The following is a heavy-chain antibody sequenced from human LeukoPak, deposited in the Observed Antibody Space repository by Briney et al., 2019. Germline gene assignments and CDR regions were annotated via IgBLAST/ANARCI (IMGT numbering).Heavy chain of an antibody. CDR3: ARVAGIAVAGIDY. J-gene: IGHJ4*02. V-gene: IGHV1-2*02. D-gene: IGHD6-19*01. CDR2: INPNSGGT. Sequence: GASVKVSCKASGYTFTGYYMHWVRQAPGQGLEWMGWINPNSGGTNYAQKFQGRVTMTRDTSISTAYMELSRLRSDDTAVYYCARVAGIAVAGIDYWGQGTLVTVSS. CDR1: GYTFTGYY.